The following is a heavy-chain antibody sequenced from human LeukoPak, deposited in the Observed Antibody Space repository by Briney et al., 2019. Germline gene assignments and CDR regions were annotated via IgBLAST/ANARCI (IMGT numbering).Heavy chain of an antibody. Sequence: TSETLSLTCTVSGGSISSSSYYWGWIRQPPGKGLEWIGSIYYSGSTHYNPSLKSRVTISVDTSKNQFSLKLSSVTAADTAVYYCARPGDSSSWYAPFDYWGQGTLVTVSS. CDR2: IYYSGST. V-gene: IGHV4-39*07. D-gene: IGHD6-13*01. CDR1: GGSISSSSYY. CDR3: ARPGDSSSWYAPFDY. J-gene: IGHJ4*02.